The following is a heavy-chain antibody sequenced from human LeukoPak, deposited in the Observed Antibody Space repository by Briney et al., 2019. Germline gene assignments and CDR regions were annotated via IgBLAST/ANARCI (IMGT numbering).Heavy chain of an antibody. D-gene: IGHD1-26*01. CDR2: IYTSGST. Sequence: PSETLSLTRTVSGGSISSGSYYWSWIRQPAGKGLEWIGRIYTSGSTNYNPSLKSRVTISVDTSKNQFSLKLSSVTAADTAVYYCARATPRVGATVDWGQGTLVTVSS. V-gene: IGHV4-61*02. CDR1: GGSISSGSYY. J-gene: IGHJ4*02. CDR3: ARATPRVGATVD.